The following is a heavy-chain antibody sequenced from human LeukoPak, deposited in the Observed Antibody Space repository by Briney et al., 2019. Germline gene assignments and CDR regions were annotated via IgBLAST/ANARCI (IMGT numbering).Heavy chain of an antibody. J-gene: IGHJ4*02. CDR1: GGSISSYY. V-gene: IGHV4-59*08. CDR2: IYYSGST. CDR3: ARHSGGDFDY. Sequence: PSETLSLTCTVSGGSISSYYWSWIRQPPGKGLEWIGYIYYSGSTNYNPSLKSRVTISVDTSKNQFSLKLSSVTAADTAVYYCARHSGGDFDYWGQGTLVTVSS. D-gene: IGHD1-26*01.